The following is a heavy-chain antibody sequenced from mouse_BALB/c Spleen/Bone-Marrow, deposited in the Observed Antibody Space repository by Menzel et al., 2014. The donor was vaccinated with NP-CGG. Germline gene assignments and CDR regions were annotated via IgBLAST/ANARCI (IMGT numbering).Heavy chain of an antibody. V-gene: IGHV10-1*02. J-gene: IGHJ4*01. CDR1: GFTFNTYA. Sequence: VQLTESGGGLVQPKGSLKLSCADSGFTFNTYAMNWVRQAPGQGLEWVARIRSKSNNYARYYADAVKDRFTISKDDSQSMLYLQMSNLKTEKTAMDYYGYGYAMDYWGQGTSVTVSS. CDR2: IRSKSNNYAR. CDR3: GYGYAMDY. D-gene: IGHD2-2*01.